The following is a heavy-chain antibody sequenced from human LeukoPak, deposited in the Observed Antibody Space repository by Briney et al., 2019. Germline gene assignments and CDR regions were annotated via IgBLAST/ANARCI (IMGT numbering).Heavy chain of an antibody. CDR3: ARGGQYCSSTSCYRKAFDI. D-gene: IGHD2-2*02. V-gene: IGHV3-23*01. CDR1: GFTFSSYA. J-gene: IGHJ3*02. CDR2: VSGSGGST. Sequence: GGSLRLSCAASGFTFSSYAMTWVRQAPGKGLEWVSGVSGSGGSTYYADSVKGRFTISRDNSKNTLYLQMNSLRAEDTAVYYCARGGQYCSSTSCYRKAFDIWGQGTMVTVSS.